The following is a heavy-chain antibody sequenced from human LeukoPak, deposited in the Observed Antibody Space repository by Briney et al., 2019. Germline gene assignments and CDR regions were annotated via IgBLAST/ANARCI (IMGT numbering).Heavy chain of an antibody. CDR2: MNPNSGNT. J-gene: IGHJ4*02. CDR3: AREFYSGYPESFDY. CDR1: GYTFTSYD. D-gene: IGHD5-12*01. Sequence: ASVKVSCKASGYTFTSYDINWVRQATGQGLEWMGWMNPNSGNTGYAQKFQGRVTITRDTSASTAYMELSSLRSEDTAVYYCAREFYSGYPESFDYWGQGTLVTVSS. V-gene: IGHV1-8*01.